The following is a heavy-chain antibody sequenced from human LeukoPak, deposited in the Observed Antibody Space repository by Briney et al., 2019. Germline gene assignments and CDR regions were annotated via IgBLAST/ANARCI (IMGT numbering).Heavy chain of an antibody. CDR3: ARPGYSGSYFDAFDI. CDR2: IYYRGST. CDR1: GGSISSSSYY. D-gene: IGHD1-26*01. J-gene: IGHJ3*02. V-gene: IGHV4-39*01. Sequence: SETLSLTCTVSGGSISSSSYYWGWIRQPPGKGLGWIGSIYYRGSTYYNPSLKSRVTISVDTSKNQFSLKLSSVTAADTAVYYCARPGYSGSYFDAFDIWGQGTMVTVSS.